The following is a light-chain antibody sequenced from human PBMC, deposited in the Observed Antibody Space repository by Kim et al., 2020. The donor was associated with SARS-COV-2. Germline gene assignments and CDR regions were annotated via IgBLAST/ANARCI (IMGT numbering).Light chain of an antibody. V-gene: IGKV3-11*01. CDR2: DAS. CDR3: QQHSSPLT. Sequence: EIVLTQSPATLSLSPGERATLSCRASQSVSSYLAWYQQKPGQAPRLLLYDASSRATGIPARFSGSGSGTDFTLTISSLEPEDFAVYYCQQHSSPLTFGEGTKVDIK. J-gene: IGKJ4*02. CDR1: QSVSSY.